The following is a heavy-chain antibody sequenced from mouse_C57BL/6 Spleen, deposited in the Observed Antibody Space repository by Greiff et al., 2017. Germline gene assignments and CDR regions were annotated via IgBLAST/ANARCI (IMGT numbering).Heavy chain of an antibody. V-gene: IGHV1-55*01. CDR2: IYPGSGST. CDR3: AREGTYYGSSYDAMDY. J-gene: IGHJ4*01. CDR1: GYTFTSYW. Sequence: VQLQQPGAELVKPGASVKMSCKASGYTFTSYWITWVKQRPGQGLEWIGDIYPGSGSTNYNEKFKSKATLTVDTSSSTAYMQLSSLTSEDSAVYYCAREGTYYGSSYDAMDYWGQGTSVTVSS. D-gene: IGHD1-1*01.